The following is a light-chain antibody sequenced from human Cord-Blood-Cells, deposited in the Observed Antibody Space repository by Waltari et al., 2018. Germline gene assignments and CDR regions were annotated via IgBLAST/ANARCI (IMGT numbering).Light chain of an antibody. J-gene: IGLJ3*02. CDR1: SSDVGSYNL. CDR2: EGS. CDR3: CSYAGSSTWV. V-gene: IGLV2-23*01. Sequence: QSALTQPASVSGSPGQSITISCTGTSSDVGSYNLVSWYQQHPGKAPKFMFYEGSKRRSGDSNRFSGSKSGNTASLTISGLQAEDEADYYCCSYAGSSTWVFGGGTKLTVL.